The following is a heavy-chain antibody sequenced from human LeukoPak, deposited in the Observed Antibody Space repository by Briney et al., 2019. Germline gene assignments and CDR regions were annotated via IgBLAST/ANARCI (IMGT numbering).Heavy chain of an antibody. Sequence: PGGSLRLSCAASGFSFSSYNMNWVRRAPGKGLEWVSSISTTSSYIYYADSVKGRFTISRDNSKNTLYLQMNSLRAEDTAVYYCAKYEGYCSSTSCRYGMDVWGQGTTVTVSS. CDR3: AKYEGYCSSTSCRYGMDV. CDR1: GFSFSSYN. V-gene: IGHV3-21*04. J-gene: IGHJ6*02. CDR2: ISTTSSYI. D-gene: IGHD2-2*01.